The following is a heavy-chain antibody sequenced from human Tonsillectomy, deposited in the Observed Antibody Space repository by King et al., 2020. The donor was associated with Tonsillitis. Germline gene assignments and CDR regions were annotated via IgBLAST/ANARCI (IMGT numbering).Heavy chain of an antibody. J-gene: IGHJ3*02. CDR2: ISPYNGDT. D-gene: IGHD3/OR15-3a*01. V-gene: IGHV1-18*04. CDR1: GYTFTSYG. Sequence: QLVQSGAEVKKPGASVKVSCKASGYTFTSYGIGWVRQAPGQGLEWMGWISPYNGDTNYAQKLQGRVTMTTDTSTSTAYMELRNLRSDDTAVYYCAGERWTTGVHDAFDIWGQGTMVTVSS. CDR3: AGERWTTGVHDAFDI.